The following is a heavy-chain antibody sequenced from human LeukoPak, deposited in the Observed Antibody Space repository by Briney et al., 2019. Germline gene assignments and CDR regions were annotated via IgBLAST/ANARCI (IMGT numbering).Heavy chain of an antibody. D-gene: IGHD5-18*01. V-gene: IGHV3-23*01. CDR3: ARDPAPHSAHLPHFDY. J-gene: IGHJ4*02. Sequence: GGSLRLSCAASGFTFSSYAMSWVRQAPGKGLEWVSAISGSGGSTYYADSVKGRFTISRDNSKNTLYLQMNSLRAEDTAVYYCARDPAPHSAHLPHFDYWGQGILVTVSS. CDR1: GFTFSSYA. CDR2: ISGSGGST.